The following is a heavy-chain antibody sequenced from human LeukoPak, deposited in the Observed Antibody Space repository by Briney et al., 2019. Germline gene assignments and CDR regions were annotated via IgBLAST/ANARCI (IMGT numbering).Heavy chain of an antibody. CDR2: IYYIGTS. CDR1: GNSINTSNYF. D-gene: IGHD1-26*01. J-gene: IGHJ4*02. CDR3: ARNRSGSYIRYFDF. V-gene: IGHV4-39*01. Sequence: WETLSLTCTVSGNSINTSNYFWGWIRQSTGKGLEWIGNIYYIGTSDYSPSLKSRVTISIDTSKNQFSLNLRSVTAADTAFYYCARNRSGSYIRYFDFWGQGALVTVSS.